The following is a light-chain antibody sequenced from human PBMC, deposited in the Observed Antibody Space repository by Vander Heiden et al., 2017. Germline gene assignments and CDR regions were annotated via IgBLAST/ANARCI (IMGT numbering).Light chain of an antibody. Sequence: VVLTQSPVTLSLSPRERATLSCTASQSLTSGYLAWYQQKPGQAPRLVISGASSRATGIPDRFYGSGSGTDFTLTISRLEPEDSAVYYCQHYGGSPLFTFGPGTKVDIK. CDR2: GAS. V-gene: IGKV3-20*01. CDR1: QSLTSGY. CDR3: QHYGGSPLFT. J-gene: IGKJ3*01.